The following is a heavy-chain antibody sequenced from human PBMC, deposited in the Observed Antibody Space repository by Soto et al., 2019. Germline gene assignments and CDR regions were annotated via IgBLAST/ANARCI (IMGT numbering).Heavy chain of an antibody. CDR2: MNPNSGNT. CDR1: GYTFTSYD. V-gene: IGHV1-8*01. D-gene: IGHD3-16*01. Sequence: GASVKVSCKASGYTFTSYDINWVRQATGQGLEWMGWMNPNSGNTGYAQKFQGRVTMTRNTSISTAYMELSSLRSEDTAVYYCARTTRVMTKYYYYMDVWGKGTTVTVSS. CDR3: ARTTRVMTKYYYYMDV. J-gene: IGHJ6*03.